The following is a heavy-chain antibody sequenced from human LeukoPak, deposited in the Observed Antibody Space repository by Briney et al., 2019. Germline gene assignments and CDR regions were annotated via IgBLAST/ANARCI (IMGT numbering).Heavy chain of an antibody. D-gene: IGHD6-19*01. CDR2: ISGSGDST. CDR1: GFTFRSYG. Sequence: GGTLRLSCAASGFTFRSYGMTWVRQAPGKGLEWVSAISGSGDSTYYADSVKGRFTISRDNSKNTLYLQMNSLRAEDTAVYYCAKASSGWSEFDPWGQGTLVTVSS. CDR3: AKASSGWSEFDP. V-gene: IGHV3-23*01. J-gene: IGHJ5*02.